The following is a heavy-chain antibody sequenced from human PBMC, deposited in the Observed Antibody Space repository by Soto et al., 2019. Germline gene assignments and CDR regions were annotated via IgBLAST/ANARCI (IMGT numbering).Heavy chain of an antibody. J-gene: IGHJ6*02. Sequence: EVQLIESGGGWVQPGTSLRVSCAASGFTFHEYAMHWVRQAPGKGLEWVSGISSDGDTIAYADSVQGRFTVFRDNAKNSLYLQMNSLISEDTARYYCTKGGYDLIYYFGMDVWGQGTTVTVSS. CDR3: TKGGYDLIYYFGMDV. V-gene: IGHV3-9*01. CDR2: ISSDGDTI. CDR1: GFTFHEYA. D-gene: IGHD5-12*01.